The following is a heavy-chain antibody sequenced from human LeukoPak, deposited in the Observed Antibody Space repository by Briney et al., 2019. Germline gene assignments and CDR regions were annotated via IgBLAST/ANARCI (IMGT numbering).Heavy chain of an antibody. V-gene: IGHV4-39*01. CDR1: GGSISSSTYY. CDR3: ARAYYYYYYMDV. J-gene: IGHJ6*03. CDR2: LYYSGST. Sequence: SETLSLTCTVSGGSISSSTYYWGWIRQPPGKAPEWIGNLYYSGSTYYNPSLKSRVTISVDTSKNQFSLKLSSVTAADTAVYYCARAYYYYYYMDVWGKGTTVTVSS.